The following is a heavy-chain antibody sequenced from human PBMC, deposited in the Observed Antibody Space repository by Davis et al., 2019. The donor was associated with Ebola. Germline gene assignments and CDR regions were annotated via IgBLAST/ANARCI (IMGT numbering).Heavy chain of an antibody. CDR1: GYTFTSYG. D-gene: IGHD5-24*01. CDR2: ISAYNGNT. Sequence: ASVKVSCKASGYTFTSYGISWVRQAPGQGLEWMGWISAYNGNTNYAQKLQGRVTMTRNTSISTAYVELSSLRSEDTAVYYCARGGRDGYNYYYYYGMDVWGQGTTVTVSS. V-gene: IGHV1-18*01. CDR3: ARGGRDGYNYYYYYGMDV. J-gene: IGHJ6*02.